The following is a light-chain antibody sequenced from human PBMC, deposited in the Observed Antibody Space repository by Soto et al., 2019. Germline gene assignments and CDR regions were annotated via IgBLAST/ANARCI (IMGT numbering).Light chain of an antibody. CDR2: DAS. CDR1: QSVSNY. V-gene: IGKV3-11*01. J-gene: IGKJ2*01. Sequence: EIVLTQSPAALSLSPGERATLSCRASQSVSNYLAWYQQRPGRAPRLLIYDASHRATGIPARFSGSGSGTDFSLTSNSLEPEDFAVYYCQQRGDRPRTFGQGTKLEIK. CDR3: QQRGDRPRT.